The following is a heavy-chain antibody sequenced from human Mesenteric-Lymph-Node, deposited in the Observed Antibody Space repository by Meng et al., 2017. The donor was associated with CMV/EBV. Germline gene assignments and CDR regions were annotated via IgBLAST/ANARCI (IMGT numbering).Heavy chain of an antibody. V-gene: IGHV5-51*01. D-gene: IGHD3-10*01. CDR2: IYPGDSHI. CDR3: ARHPLLDYYFDY. CDR1: GYSFTNYW. Sequence: CKGSGYSFTNYWIGWVRQMPGKGLEWIGLIYPGDSHITYSPSFQGQVTISADTSITTAYLQWNSLKASDTAMYYCARHPLLDYYFDYWGQGTLVTVSS. J-gene: IGHJ4*02.